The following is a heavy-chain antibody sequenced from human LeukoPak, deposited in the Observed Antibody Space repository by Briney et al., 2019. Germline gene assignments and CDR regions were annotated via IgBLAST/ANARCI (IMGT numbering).Heavy chain of an antibody. J-gene: IGHJ4*02. Sequence: SETLSLTCGVYGGSFSVYYWNRIRQPPGKGLEWIGEINHSGSTNYNPSLKSRVTILIDTSKNQFSLKLSSVTAADTAVYYCARGAKFYYDILTGYYFDYWGQGTLVTVSS. CDR3: ARGAKFYYDILTGYYFDY. D-gene: IGHD3-9*01. CDR2: INHSGST. CDR1: GGSFSVYY. V-gene: IGHV4-34*01.